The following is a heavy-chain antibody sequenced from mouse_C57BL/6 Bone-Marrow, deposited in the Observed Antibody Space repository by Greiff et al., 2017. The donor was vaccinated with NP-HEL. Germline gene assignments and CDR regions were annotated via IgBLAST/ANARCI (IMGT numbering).Heavy chain of an antibody. CDR2: IYPGSGST. J-gene: IGHJ4*01. CDR1: GYTFTSYW. V-gene: IGHV1-55*01. Sequence: QVQLQQPGAELVKPGASVKMSCKASGYTFTSYWITWVKQRPGQGLEWIGDIYPGSGSTNYNEKFKSKATLTVDTSSSTAYMQLSSLTSEDSAVYYCAREGSIYYYGSSYLGRLAMDYWGQGTSVTVSS. CDR3: AREGSIYYYGSSYLGRLAMDY. D-gene: IGHD1-1*01.